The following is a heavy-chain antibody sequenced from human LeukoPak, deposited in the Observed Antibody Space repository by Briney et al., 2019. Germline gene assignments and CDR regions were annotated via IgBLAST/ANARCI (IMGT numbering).Heavy chain of an antibody. CDR3: ARGMATTESFDI. D-gene: IGHD1-7*01. J-gene: IGHJ3*02. CDR1: GFTFSDYY. V-gene: IGHV3-11*05. Sequence: NPGGSLILSCAASGFTFSDYYMSWIRQAPGKGLECVSYISGRSIYTNYADSVKGRFTISRDNAKNSLYLQMNSLRAEDTAVYYCARGMATTESFDIWGQGTMVTVSS. CDR2: ISGRSIYT.